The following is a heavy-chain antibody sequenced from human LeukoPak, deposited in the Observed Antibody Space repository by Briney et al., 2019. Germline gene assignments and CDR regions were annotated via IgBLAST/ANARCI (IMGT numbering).Heavy chain of an antibody. D-gene: IGHD3-10*01. V-gene: IGHV4-4*07. CDR3: ARDRGSGIDY. Sequence: SETLSLTCTVSGGSISSYFWSWLRQPAGKGLEWVGRIYTSGTTSYNASLESRVTMSVDTSKNQLYLKLSSVAAADTALYYCARDRGSGIDYWGQGTLVTVSS. CDR2: IYTSGTT. J-gene: IGHJ4*02. CDR1: GGSISSYF.